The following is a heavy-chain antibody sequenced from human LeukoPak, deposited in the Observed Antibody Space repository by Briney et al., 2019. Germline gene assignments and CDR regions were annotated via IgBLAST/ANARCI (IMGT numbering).Heavy chain of an antibody. Sequence: GGSLRLSCAASGFTFSSYSMNWVRQAPGKGLEWVSSISSSSSYIYYADSVKGRFTISRDNAKNSLYLQMNSLRAEDTAVYYWARASEYYVFWRVYYRDVSLDYGGQGPLVTVSA. CDR1: GFTFSSYS. J-gene: IGHJ4*02. CDR3: ARASEYYVFWRVYYRDVSLDY. CDR2: ISSSSSYI. D-gene: IGHD3-3*01. V-gene: IGHV3-21*01.